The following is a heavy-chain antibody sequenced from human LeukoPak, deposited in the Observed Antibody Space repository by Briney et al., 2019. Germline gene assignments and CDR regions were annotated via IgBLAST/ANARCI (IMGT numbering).Heavy chain of an antibody. D-gene: IGHD6-13*01. Sequence: SQTLSLTCAISGDSVSSNSAAWNWIRQSPSRGLEWLGRTYYRSKWYNDYAVSVKSRITINPDTSKNQFSLQLNSVTPEDTAVYYCARDLVIAAAGTGYWYFDLWGRGTLFTVSS. V-gene: IGHV6-1*01. CDR3: ARDLVIAAAGTGYWYFDL. CDR2: TYYRSKWYN. J-gene: IGHJ2*01. CDR1: GDSVSSNSAA.